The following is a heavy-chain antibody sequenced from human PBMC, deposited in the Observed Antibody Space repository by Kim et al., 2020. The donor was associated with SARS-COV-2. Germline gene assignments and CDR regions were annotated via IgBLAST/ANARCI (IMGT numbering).Heavy chain of an antibody. V-gene: IGHV3-11*06. CDR2: ISSSSSYT. D-gene: IGHD6-19*01. CDR1: GFTFSDYY. Sequence: GGSLRLSCAASGFTFSDYYMSWIRQAPGKGLEWVSYISSSSSYTNYADSVKGRFTISRDNAKNSLYLQMNSLRAEDTAVYYCARDGPVAGQVYWYFDLWGRGTLVTVSS. J-gene: IGHJ2*01. CDR3: ARDGPVAGQVYWYFDL.